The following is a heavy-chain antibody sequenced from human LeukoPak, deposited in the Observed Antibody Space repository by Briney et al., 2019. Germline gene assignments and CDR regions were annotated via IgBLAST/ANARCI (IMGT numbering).Heavy chain of an antibody. CDR3: ARRRVGYSYGEFDY. CDR2: INPGDSDT. J-gene: IGHJ4*02. V-gene: IGHV5-51*01. CDR1: GYSFTTYW. D-gene: IGHD5-18*01. Sequence: GASMKISCKGSGYSFTTYWIGWVRQMPGKGLEWMGIINPGDSDTRYSPSFQGQVTISADKSISTTYLQWSSLKASDTAMYYCARRRVGYSYGEFDYWGQGTLVTVSS.